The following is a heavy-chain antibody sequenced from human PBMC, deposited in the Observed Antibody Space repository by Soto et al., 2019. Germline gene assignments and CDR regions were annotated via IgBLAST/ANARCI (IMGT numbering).Heavy chain of an antibody. D-gene: IGHD3-3*01. V-gene: IGHV4-34*01. Sequence: SETLSLTCAVYGGSFSGYYWSWVRQPPGKGLEWIGEINHSGSTNYNPSLKSRVTISVDTSKNQFSLKLSSVTAADTAVYYCARITIFGVVIMNGMDVWGQGTTVTVSS. J-gene: IGHJ6*02. CDR1: GGSFSGYY. CDR3: ARITIFGVVIMNGMDV. CDR2: INHSGST.